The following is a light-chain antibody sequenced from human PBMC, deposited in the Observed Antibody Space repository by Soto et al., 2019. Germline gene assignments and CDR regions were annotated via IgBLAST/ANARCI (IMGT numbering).Light chain of an antibody. CDR2: KVS. CDR1: QSLVYSDGIAY. Sequence: DVVITQSPLSLPVTLGQPASISCSSNQSLVYSDGIAYFSWFQQRPGRPPRRLIYKVSNRDSGVPARFSGSGSGTDFALKISRVEADDVGVYYCMQATHWPITFGQGTRLEIK. CDR3: MQATHWPIT. J-gene: IGKJ5*01. V-gene: IGKV2-30*01.